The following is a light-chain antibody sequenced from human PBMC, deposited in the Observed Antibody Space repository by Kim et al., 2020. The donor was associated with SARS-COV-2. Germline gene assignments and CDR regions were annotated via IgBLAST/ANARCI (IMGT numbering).Light chain of an antibody. CDR3: QTWGTGIWV. CDR2: LNSDGSH. J-gene: IGLJ3*02. Sequence: QLVLTQSPSASASLGASVKLTCTLSRGYSSYAIAWHQQQPEKGPRYLMKLNSDGSHSKGDGIPDRFSGSSSGAERYLTISSLQSEDEADYYCQTWGTGIWVFGGGTQLTVL. CDR1: RGYSSYA. V-gene: IGLV4-69*01.